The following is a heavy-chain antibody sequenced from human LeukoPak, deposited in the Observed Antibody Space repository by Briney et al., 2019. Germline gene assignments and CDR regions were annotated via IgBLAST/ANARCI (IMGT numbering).Heavy chain of an antibody. CDR1: GYTFTSYG. D-gene: IGHD3-10*01. Sequence: ASVKVSCKASGYTFTSYGISWVRQAPGQGLEWMGWISAYNGNTNYAQKLQGRVTMTTDTSTSTAYMELRSLRSDDTAVYYCAILPKREYYYGSGRPTLVDYWGQGTLVTVSS. CDR3: AILPKREYYYGSGRPTLVDY. J-gene: IGHJ4*02. V-gene: IGHV1-18*01. CDR2: ISAYNGNT.